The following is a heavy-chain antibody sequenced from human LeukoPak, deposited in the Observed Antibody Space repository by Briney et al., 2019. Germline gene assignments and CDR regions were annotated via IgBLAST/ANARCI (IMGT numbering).Heavy chain of an antibody. D-gene: IGHD2-2*01. Sequence: GGSLRLSCAASGFTFSSYEMNWVRQAPGKGLEWVSYISSSGSTIYYADSVKGRFTISRDNAKSSLYLQMNSLRAEDTAVYYCAREESAYCSSTSCHGANWFDPWGQGTLVTVSS. CDR3: AREESAYCSSTSCHGANWFDP. CDR1: GFTFSSYE. CDR2: ISSSGSTI. V-gene: IGHV3-48*03. J-gene: IGHJ5*02.